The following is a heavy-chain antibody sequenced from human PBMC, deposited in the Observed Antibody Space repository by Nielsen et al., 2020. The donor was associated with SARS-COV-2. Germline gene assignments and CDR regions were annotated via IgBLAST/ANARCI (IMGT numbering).Heavy chain of an antibody. CDR2: IWYDGSNK. Sequence: GESLKISCAASGFTFSSYGMHWVRQAPGKGLEWVAVIWYDGSNKYYADSVKGRFTISRDNSKNTLYLQMNSLRAEDTAVYYCARDCHSNKPLYYFDYWGQGTLVTVSS. CDR1: GFTFSSYG. V-gene: IGHV3-33*01. CDR3: ARDCHSNKPLYYFDY. D-gene: IGHD4-11*01. J-gene: IGHJ4*02.